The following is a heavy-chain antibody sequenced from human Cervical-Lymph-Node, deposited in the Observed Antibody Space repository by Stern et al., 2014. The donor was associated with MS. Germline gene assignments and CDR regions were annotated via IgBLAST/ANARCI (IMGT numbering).Heavy chain of an antibody. CDR2: INPNSGTT. CDR3: SRVQRERRALDHFDP. V-gene: IGHV1-46*03. D-gene: IGHD1-1*01. CDR1: GFSFTTHY. Sequence: QVQLGGSGAEVKKPGASVNVSCEASGFSFTTHYMHWIRQAPGEGLEWVGMINPNSGTTSYARQFQGRVIITRDTSTSTIYMELTGLRSEDTALYFCSRVQRERRALDHFDPWGQGTLVTVSS. J-gene: IGHJ5*02.